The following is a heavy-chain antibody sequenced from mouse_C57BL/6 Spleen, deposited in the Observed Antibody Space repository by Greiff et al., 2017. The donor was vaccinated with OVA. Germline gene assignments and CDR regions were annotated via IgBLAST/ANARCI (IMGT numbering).Heavy chain of an antibody. CDR2: IDPSDSYT. V-gene: IGHV1-69*01. D-gene: IGHD2-1*01. J-gene: IGHJ3*01. CDR1: GYTFTSYW. CDR3: ASNLPGFAY. Sequence: VQLQQPGAELVMPGASVKLSCKASGYTFTSYWMHWVKQRPGQGLEWIGEIDPSDSYTNYNQKFKGKSTLTVDKSSSTAYMQLSSLTSEDSAVYYCASNLPGFAYWGQGTLVTVSA.